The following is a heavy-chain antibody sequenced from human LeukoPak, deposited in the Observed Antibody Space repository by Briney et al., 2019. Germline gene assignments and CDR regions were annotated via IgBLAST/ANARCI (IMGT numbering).Heavy chain of an antibody. J-gene: IGHJ4*02. CDR2: GHHSESS. V-gene: IGHV4-59*12. CDR1: GDSISINY. Sequence: PSETLSLTCSVSGDSISINYWSWIRQPPGKGLEWIAYGHHSESSNYNPSLKSRVTISVDTSKNQFSLKLSSVTAADTAVYYCARGNGNCSGGSCHFDYWGQGTLVTVSS. D-gene: IGHD2-15*01. CDR3: ARGNGNCSGGSCHFDY.